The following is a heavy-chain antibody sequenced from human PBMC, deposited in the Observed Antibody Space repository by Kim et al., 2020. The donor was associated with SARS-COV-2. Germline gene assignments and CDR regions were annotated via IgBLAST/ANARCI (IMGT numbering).Heavy chain of an antibody. CDR3: TTKITMVRGVYYYYGMDV. J-gene: IGHJ6*02. D-gene: IGHD3-10*01. V-gene: IGHV3-15*01. Sequence: GRFTISRDDSKNTLYLQMNSLKTEDTAVYYCTTKITMVRGVYYYYGMDVWGQGTTVTVSS.